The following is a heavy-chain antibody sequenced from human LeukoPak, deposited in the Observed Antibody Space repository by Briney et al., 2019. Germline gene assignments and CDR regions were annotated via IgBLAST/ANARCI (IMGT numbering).Heavy chain of an antibody. CDR3: ARHSGIGLDS. J-gene: IGHJ4*02. D-gene: IGHD3-10*01. CDR2: ISDSGSA. V-gene: IGHV4-59*08. Sequence: PSETLSLTCTVSGGSIRSYYWSWIRQPPGEGLEWIGYISDSGSANYNPSLESRVTISVDTSKNQFSLKLNSVTAADRAIYYCARHSGIGLDSWGQGTLVAVSS. CDR1: GGSIRSYY.